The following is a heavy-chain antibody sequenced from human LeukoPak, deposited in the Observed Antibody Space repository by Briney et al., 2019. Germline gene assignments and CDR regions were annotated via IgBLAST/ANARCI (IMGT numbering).Heavy chain of an antibody. CDR1: GGSFSGYY. Sequence: SETLSLTCAVYGGSFSGYYWSWIRQPPGKGLEWIGEINHSGSTNYNPSLKSRVTISVDTSKNQFSLKLSSVTAADTAVYYCARGLYGDYRSYYYYMDVWGKGTTVTVSS. CDR3: ARGLYGDYRSYYYYMDV. J-gene: IGHJ6*03. V-gene: IGHV4-34*01. D-gene: IGHD4-17*01. CDR2: INHSGST.